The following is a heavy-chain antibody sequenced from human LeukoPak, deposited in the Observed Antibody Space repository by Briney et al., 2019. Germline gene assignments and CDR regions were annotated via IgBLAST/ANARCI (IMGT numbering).Heavy chain of an antibody. V-gene: IGHV4-39*07. Sequence: SETLSLTCTVSGGSISSSSYYWGWIRQPPGKGLEWIGSIYPSGSTNYNPSLKSRVTMSVDESKNEFSLKLTSVTAADTAVYYCARFRTSSWFFDSWGQGILVTVSS. J-gene: IGHJ4*02. CDR1: GGSISSSSYY. CDR2: IYPSGST. CDR3: ARFRTSSWFFDS. D-gene: IGHD6-13*01.